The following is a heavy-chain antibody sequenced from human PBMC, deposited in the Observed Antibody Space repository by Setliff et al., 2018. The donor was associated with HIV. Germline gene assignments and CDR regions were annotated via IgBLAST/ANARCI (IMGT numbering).Heavy chain of an antibody. CDR3: ARDAPGGGGNSGYYMDV. Sequence: GGSLRLSCAASGFTFSTYRMNWVRQAPGKGLEWVSSISSSSSYIYYADSVKGRFTISRDNAKNSLYLQMNSLRAEDTAVYYCARDAPGGGGNSGYYMDVWGKGTTVTVSS. CDR2: ISSSSSYI. D-gene: IGHD2-21*02. V-gene: IGHV3-21*04. CDR1: GFTFSTYR. J-gene: IGHJ6*03.